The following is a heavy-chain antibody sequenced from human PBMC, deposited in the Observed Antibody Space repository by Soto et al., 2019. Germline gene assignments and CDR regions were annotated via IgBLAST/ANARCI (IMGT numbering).Heavy chain of an antibody. CDR3: AKGHTVTSVIEALDY. D-gene: IGHD4-17*01. J-gene: IGHJ4*02. Sequence: GGSLRLSWAASGFTFSSYAMHWVRQAPGKGLEWVAVISYDGSNKYYADSVKGRFTISRDNSKNTLYLQMNSLRAEDTAVYYCAKGHTVTSVIEALDYWGQGTLVTVSS. V-gene: IGHV3-30-3*01. CDR2: ISYDGSNK. CDR1: GFTFSSYA.